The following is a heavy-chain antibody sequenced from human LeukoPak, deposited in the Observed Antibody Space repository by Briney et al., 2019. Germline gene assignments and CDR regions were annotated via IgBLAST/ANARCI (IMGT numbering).Heavy chain of an antibody. J-gene: IGHJ4*02. CDR3: ARDRTVTTFDS. CDR1: GFTFGSYW. CDR2: IKQEGSQR. V-gene: IGHV3-7*01. Sequence: GGSLRLSCEASGFTFGSYWMSGVRQAPGKGLEWVANIKQEGSQRYYVDSVKGRFTISRDNAMNSLYLQMISLRVEDTALYYCARDRTVTTFDSWGQGTLVTVSS. D-gene: IGHD4-17*01.